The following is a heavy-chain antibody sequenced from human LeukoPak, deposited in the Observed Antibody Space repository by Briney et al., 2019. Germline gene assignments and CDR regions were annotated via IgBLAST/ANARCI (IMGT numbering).Heavy chain of an antibody. J-gene: IGHJ3*02. CDR1: GYTLTELS. D-gene: IGHD3-10*01. V-gene: IGHV1-24*01. CDR3: AKGVRITMVRGAFDI. CDR2: FDPEDGET. Sequence: ASVKVSCKVYGYTLTELSMHWVRQAPGKGLEWMGGFDPEDGETIYAQKFQGRVTMTEDTSTDTAYMELSSLRSEDTAVYYCAKGVRITMVRGAFDIWGQGTMVTVSS.